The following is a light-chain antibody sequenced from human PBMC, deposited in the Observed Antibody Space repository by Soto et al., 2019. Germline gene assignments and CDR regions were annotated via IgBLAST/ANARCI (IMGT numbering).Light chain of an antibody. Sequence: EIVLTQSPATLSLSPGERATLSCRASQSVSSYLAWYQQKPGQAPRLLIYDASNMATGIPARFSGSGSGTDFTLTINSLEPEDFAVYYCQQRSNWPPYTFGQGTKLDIK. CDR2: DAS. V-gene: IGKV3-11*01. CDR3: QQRSNWPPYT. CDR1: QSVSSY. J-gene: IGKJ2*01.